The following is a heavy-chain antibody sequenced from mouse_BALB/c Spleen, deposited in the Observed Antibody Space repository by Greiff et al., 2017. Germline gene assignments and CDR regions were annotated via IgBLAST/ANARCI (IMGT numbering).Heavy chain of an antibody. CDR3: ARGGNYWYFDV. CDR1: GYAFTNYL. Sequence: QVQLQQSGAELVRPGTSVKVSCKASGYAFTNYLIEWVKQRPGQGLEWIGVINPGSGGTNYNEKFKGKATLTADKSSSTAYMQLSSLTSDDSAVYCCARGGNYWYFDVWGAGTTVTVSS. J-gene: IGHJ1*01. V-gene: IGHV1-54*01. CDR2: INPGSGGT. D-gene: IGHD2-1*01.